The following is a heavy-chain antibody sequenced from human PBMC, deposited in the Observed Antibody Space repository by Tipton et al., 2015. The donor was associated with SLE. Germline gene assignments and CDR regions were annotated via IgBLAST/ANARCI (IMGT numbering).Heavy chain of an antibody. V-gene: IGHV3-33*01. J-gene: IGHJ1*01. CDR3: ARGCSGGSCYWYFQH. CDR1: GFSFSSYG. Sequence: LSLTCTVSGFSFSSYGMHWVRQAPGKGLEWVAVIWHDGSNEDFADSVKGRFTISRDNSKNTLYLQMDSLRVEDTAVYYCARGCSGGSCYWYFQHWGQGTLVTVSS. CDR2: IWHDGSNE. D-gene: IGHD2-15*01.